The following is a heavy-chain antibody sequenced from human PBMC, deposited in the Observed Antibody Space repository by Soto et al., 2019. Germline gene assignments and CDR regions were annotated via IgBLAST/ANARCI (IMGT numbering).Heavy chain of an antibody. D-gene: IGHD1-20*01. CDR3: ARDPDLPITGY. CDR2: IYRGGRT. CDR1: GYSISSGYY. V-gene: IGHV4-38-2*02. Sequence: PSETLSLTCAVSGYSISSGYYWGWIRQPPGKGLEWIGSIYRGGRTYYNPSLKSRVTISLDTSKNQFSLKLSSVTAADTAVYYCARDPDLPITGYWGQGTLVTVSS. J-gene: IGHJ4*02.